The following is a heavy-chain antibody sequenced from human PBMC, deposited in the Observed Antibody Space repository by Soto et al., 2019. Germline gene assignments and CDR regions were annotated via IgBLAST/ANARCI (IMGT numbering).Heavy chain of an antibody. CDR1: GFTFSSYS. CDR2: ISASGGST. V-gene: IGHV3-23*01. Sequence: AGSLRLSCAASGFTFSSYSMSWVRQPPGKGLEWVSVISASGGSTFYADSVKGRFTISRDNSKNTLYLQMIRLRAEDTAVYYCAKMRLPATFSGNQWFDYWGQGTLVTVSS. D-gene: IGHD1-26*01. CDR3: AKMRLPATFSGNQWFDY. J-gene: IGHJ4*02.